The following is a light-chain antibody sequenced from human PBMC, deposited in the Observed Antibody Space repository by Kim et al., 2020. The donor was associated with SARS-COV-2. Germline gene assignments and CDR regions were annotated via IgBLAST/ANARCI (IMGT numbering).Light chain of an antibody. J-gene: IGKJ4*01. V-gene: IGKV1-5*03. CDR3: QQYNSLPLT. CDR1: QSINSW. CDR2: KAS. Sequence: DIQMTQSPSTLSASVGDRVTMTCRASQSINSWLAWYQQKPGKAPKLLIYKASSLESGVPSSFSGSGSGTEFTLTISSLQPDDFATYYCQQYNSLPLTFGGGTKVDIK.